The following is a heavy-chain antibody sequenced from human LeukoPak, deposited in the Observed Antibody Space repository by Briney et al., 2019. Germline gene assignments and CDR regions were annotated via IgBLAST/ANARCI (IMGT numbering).Heavy chain of an antibody. CDR1: GFTFSKYA. J-gene: IGHJ4*02. CDR3: AKSYGANYFDD. D-gene: IGHD4-23*01. CDR2: IRFDESNT. V-gene: IGHV3-30*02. Sequence: PGGSLRVSCAASGFTFSKYAMHWVRQATGKGLEWVAFIRFDESNTYYADSVKGRFTISRDNSKDTLYLQMNSLRPEDTAVYYCAKSYGANYFDDWGQGTLVTVSS.